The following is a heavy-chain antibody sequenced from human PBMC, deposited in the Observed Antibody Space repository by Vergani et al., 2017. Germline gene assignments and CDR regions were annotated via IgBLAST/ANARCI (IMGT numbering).Heavy chain of an antibody. J-gene: IGHJ5*02. CDR1: GGSISSGSYY. Sequence: QVQLQESGPGLVKPSQTLSLTCTVSGGSISSGSYYWSWIRQPAGKGLEWIGRIYTSGSTNYNPSLKSRVTISVDTSKNQFSLKLSSVTAADTAVYYCARGGEPGGYCSGGSCYPEGWFDPWGQGTLVTVSS. V-gene: IGHV4-61*02. D-gene: IGHD2-15*01. CDR3: ARGGEPGGYCSGGSCYPEGWFDP. CDR2: IYTSGST.